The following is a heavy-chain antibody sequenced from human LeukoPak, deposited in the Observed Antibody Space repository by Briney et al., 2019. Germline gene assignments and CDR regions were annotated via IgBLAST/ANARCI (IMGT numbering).Heavy chain of an antibody. CDR3: ARGRMGFGELDAFDI. J-gene: IGHJ3*02. Sequence: ASVKVSCKASGYTFTSYGISWVRQAPGQWLEWMGWISAYNGNTNYAQKLQGRVTMTTDTSTSTAYMELRSLRSDDTAVYYCARGRMGFGELDAFDIWGQGTMVTVSS. CDR2: ISAYNGNT. V-gene: IGHV1-18*01. CDR1: GYTFTSYG. D-gene: IGHD3-10*01.